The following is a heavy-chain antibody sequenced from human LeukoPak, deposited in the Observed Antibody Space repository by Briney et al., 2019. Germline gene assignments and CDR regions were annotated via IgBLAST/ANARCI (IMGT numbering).Heavy chain of an antibody. J-gene: IGHJ6*02. Sequence: GGSLRLSCAASGSTFSSNAMSWVGQAPGKGREWVSAFGGGGGSTSYADSVKDRFTTPSNNSKNTLYLQMNSLRADDTAVYYCAKDGGVQTNNYYYYGMDVWGQGTPVTVSS. CDR3: AKDGGVQTNNYYYYGMDV. V-gene: IGHV3-23*01. CDR1: GSTFSSNA. CDR2: FGGGGGST. D-gene: IGHD3-16*01.